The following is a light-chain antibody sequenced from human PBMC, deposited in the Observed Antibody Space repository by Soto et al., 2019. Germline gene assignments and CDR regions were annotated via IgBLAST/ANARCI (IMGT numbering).Light chain of an antibody. CDR1: QDISNY. Sequence: DIQMTQSPYSLSASVGDRVTVTCQASQDISNYLNWYQQKPGKAPKLLIYDASNLETGVPSRFSGSGSGTDFTFPISSLQPEDIATYYCQQYDNLSWTFGQGTKVEIK. CDR3: QQYDNLSWT. J-gene: IGKJ1*01. CDR2: DAS. V-gene: IGKV1-33*01.